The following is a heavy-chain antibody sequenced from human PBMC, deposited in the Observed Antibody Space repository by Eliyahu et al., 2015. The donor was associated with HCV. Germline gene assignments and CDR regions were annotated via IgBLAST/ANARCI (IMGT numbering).Heavy chain of an antibody. V-gene: IGHV1-8*01. CDR3: ARVNGPVDF. CDR2: MNPKSGNA. J-gene: IGHJ4*02. Sequence: QVQLVQSGAEVKKPGASVRVSCKASGYTFISYDINWVRQATGQGLEWMGWMNPKSGNAGYAQKFQGRVTMTRTTSTGTAYMELSSLRYEDTAIYYCARVNGPVDFWGQGTLVTVSS. CDR1: GYTFISYD. D-gene: IGHD4-17*01.